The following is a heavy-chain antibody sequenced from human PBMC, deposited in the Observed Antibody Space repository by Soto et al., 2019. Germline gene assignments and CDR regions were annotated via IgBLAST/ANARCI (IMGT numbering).Heavy chain of an antibody. CDR2: IYSSGET. D-gene: IGHD3-9*01. J-gene: IGHJ4*02. CDR1: SYSIRGLY. V-gene: IGHV4-4*07. CDR3: ARASQCKSYFDCFAWLDY. Sequence: SETLSLTCPVSSYSIRGLYWTWIRQPAGKGLEWIGRIYSSGETNYNPSLTGRVIMSLDTSKNQFSLNLTSVTAADTAVYYCARASQCKSYFDCFAWLDYWGQGTLVTVSS.